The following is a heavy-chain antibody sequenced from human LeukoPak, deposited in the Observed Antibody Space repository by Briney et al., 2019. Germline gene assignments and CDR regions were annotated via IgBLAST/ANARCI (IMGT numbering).Heavy chain of an antibody. CDR3: AKHPSGYYSYYYYMDV. CDR2: ISPNGVIT. V-gene: IGHV3-23*01. D-gene: IGHD3-22*01. CDR1: GFSFSTKW. J-gene: IGHJ6*03. Sequence: GGSLRLSCAASGFSFSTKWMSWVRQAPGKGLEWVSGISPNGVITYYADSVKGRFTISRDNSKGTVYLQMNSLRAEDTAVYYCAKHPSGYYSYYYYMDVWGKGTTVTVSS.